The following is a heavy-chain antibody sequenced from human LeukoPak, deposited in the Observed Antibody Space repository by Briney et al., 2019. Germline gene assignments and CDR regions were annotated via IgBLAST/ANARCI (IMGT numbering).Heavy chain of an antibody. Sequence: GASLKISCKGSGYSFTSYWIAWVRQMPGKGLEWMGLIYPGDSDTRYSPSFQGQVTTSADKSISTAYLQWSSLQASDTAIYYCARREDCSSINCRDYWGQGTLVTVSS. CDR1: GYSFTSYW. V-gene: IGHV5-51*01. D-gene: IGHD2-2*01. CDR2: IYPGDSDT. J-gene: IGHJ4*02. CDR3: ARREDCSSINCRDY.